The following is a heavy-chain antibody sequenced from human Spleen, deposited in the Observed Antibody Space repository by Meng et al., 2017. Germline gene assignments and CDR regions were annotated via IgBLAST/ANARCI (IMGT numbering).Heavy chain of an antibody. CDR1: GYSFTNYW. V-gene: IGHV5-51*01. CDR3: ARRINGYYYDMDL. CDR2: VNAGNSYT. Sequence: GGSLRLSCKGSGYSFTNYWIGWVRQMPGKGLEWMGIVNAGNSYTQYSPSFQGQVSISVDKSTSTAYLQWSSLKASDTAMYYCARRINGYYYDMDLWGQGTMVTVSS. J-gene: IGHJ6*02. D-gene: IGHD2-15*01.